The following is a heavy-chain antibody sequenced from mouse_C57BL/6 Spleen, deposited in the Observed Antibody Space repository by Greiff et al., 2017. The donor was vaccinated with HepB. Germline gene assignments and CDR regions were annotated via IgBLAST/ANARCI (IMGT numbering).Heavy chain of an antibody. J-gene: IGHJ3*01. D-gene: IGHD2-12*01. Sequence: QVQLKQSGAELMKPGASVKLSCKATGYTFTGYWIEWVKQRPGHGLEWIGEILPGSGSTNYNEKFKGKATFTADTSSNTAYMQLSSLTTEDSAIYCCAREGGYCDSPSWFAYWGLGTLVTVSA. CDR1: GYTFTGYW. V-gene: IGHV1-9*01. CDR2: ILPGSGST. CDR3: AREGGYCDSPSWFAY.